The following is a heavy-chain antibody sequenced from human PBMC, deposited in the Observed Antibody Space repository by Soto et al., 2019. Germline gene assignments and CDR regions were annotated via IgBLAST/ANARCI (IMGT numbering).Heavy chain of an antibody. CDR1: GFTFTSSA. J-gene: IGHJ4*02. D-gene: IGHD1-26*01. CDR3: AASLGSYYRGGRAY. V-gene: IGHV1-58*01. Sequence: QMQLVQSGPEVKKPGTSVKVSCKASGFTFTSSAVQWVRQARGQRLEWIGWIVVGSGNTNYAQKFQERVTITRDMPTSTAYMELSSLRSEDTAAYYCAASLGSYYRGGRAYRGKGTLVTVSS. CDR2: IVVGSGNT.